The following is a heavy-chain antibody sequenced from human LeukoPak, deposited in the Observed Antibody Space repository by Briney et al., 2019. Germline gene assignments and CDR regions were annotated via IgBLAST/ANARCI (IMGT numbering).Heavy chain of an antibody. Sequence: ASVKVSCKASGYTFTSYYMHWVRQAPGQGLEWMGIINPSGGSTSYAQKFQGRVTMTRDTSTSTVYMELSSLRSEDTAVYYCVIPREDCSGGSCYQEYFDYWGQGTLVTVSS. V-gene: IGHV1-46*01. CDR2: INPSGGST. D-gene: IGHD2-15*01. CDR1: GYTFTSYY. J-gene: IGHJ4*02. CDR3: VIPREDCSGGSCYQEYFDY.